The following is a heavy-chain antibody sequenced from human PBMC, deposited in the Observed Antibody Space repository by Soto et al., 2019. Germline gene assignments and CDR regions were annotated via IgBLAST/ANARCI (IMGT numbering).Heavy chain of an antibody. J-gene: IGHJ4*02. V-gene: IGHV4-4*07. CDR3: ARGGMVIIPSATAFDY. Sequence: PSETLSLTCTVSGGSISPYYWSWIRQPAGKGLEWIGRIYASGSTNYNPSLKGRVTMSVATSKNQFSLKLSSMTAADTAVHYCARGGMVIIPSATAFDYWGQGTLVTVSS. D-gene: IGHD3-3*01. CDR1: GGSISPYY. CDR2: IYASGST.